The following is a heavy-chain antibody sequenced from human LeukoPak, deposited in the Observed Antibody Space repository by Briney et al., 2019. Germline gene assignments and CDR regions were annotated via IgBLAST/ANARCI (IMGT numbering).Heavy chain of an antibody. CDR1: GYTFTGYY. CDR2: INPNSGGT. Sequence: GASVKVSCKASGYTFTGYYMHWVRQAPGQGLEWMGWINPNSGGTNYAQKFQGRVTMTRDASISTAYMELSRLRSDDTAVYYCARMDTAMVEFDYWGQGTLVTVSS. V-gene: IGHV1-2*02. CDR3: ARMDTAMVEFDY. D-gene: IGHD5-18*01. J-gene: IGHJ4*02.